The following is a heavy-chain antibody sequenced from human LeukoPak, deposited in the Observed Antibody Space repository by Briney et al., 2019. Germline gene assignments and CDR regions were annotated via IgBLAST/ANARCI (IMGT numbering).Heavy chain of an antibody. Sequence: GGSLRLSCAASGFTFSSYGMHWVRQAPGKGLEWVAVIPYDGSNTYYADSVKGRFTISRDNSKNTLYLQMNSLRAEDTAVYYCAKVLGYCSSTSCYRYYYYYMDVWGKGTTVTVSS. D-gene: IGHD2-2*01. CDR1: GFTFSSYG. V-gene: IGHV3-30*18. J-gene: IGHJ6*03. CDR2: IPYDGSNT. CDR3: AKVLGYCSSTSCYRYYYYYMDV.